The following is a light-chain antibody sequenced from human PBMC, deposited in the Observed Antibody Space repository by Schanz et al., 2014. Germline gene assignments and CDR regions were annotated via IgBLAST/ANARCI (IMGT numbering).Light chain of an antibody. J-gene: IGKJ5*01. V-gene: IGKV3-20*01. Sequence: EIVLTQSPGTLSLSPGERATLSCRANQSVSSSYLAWYHQKPGQAPRLLIYGASSRATGTPDRFSGSGSGTDFTLTISRLEPEDFAVYYCQQYGRSPNTFGQGTRLEIK. CDR3: QQYGRSPNT. CDR2: GAS. CDR1: QSVSSSY.